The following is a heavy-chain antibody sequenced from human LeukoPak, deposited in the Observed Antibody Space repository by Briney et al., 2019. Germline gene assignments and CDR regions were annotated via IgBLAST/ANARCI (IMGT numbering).Heavy chain of an antibody. CDR1: GFSFSNYA. CDR3: ARAPGNYYDSTGYWYFDL. J-gene: IGHJ2*01. CDR2: ISTSSTTI. Sequence: GGSLRLSCTAPGFSFSNYAMNWVRQAPGKGLEWLSYISTSSTTIHYADSVKGRFTSSREDARNSLYLQMNSLRAEDTAVYFCARAPGNYYDSTGYWYFDLWGRGTLVTVSS. V-gene: IGHV3-48*01. D-gene: IGHD3-22*01.